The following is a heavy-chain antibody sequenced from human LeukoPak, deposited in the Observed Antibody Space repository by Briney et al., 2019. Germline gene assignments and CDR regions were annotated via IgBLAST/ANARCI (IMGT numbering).Heavy chain of an antibody. V-gene: IGHV3-30*02. J-gene: IGHJ5*02. D-gene: IGHD2-2*01. CDR1: GFTFSSYG. CDR3: AKVGGSTSFFDP. CDR2: IRYDGSNK. Sequence: GGSLRLSCAASGFTFSSYGMHWVRQAPGKGLEWVAFIRYDGSNKYYADSVKGRFTISRDNSNNTLYLQMNSLRAEDTAVYYCAKVGGSTSFFDPWGQGTLVTVSS.